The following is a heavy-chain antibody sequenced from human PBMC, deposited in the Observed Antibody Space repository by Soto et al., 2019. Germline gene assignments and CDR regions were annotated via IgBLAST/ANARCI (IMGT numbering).Heavy chain of an antibody. CDR2: IYYTGST. CDR1: GGSISTSGHY. CDR3: ARQPTNLADYFDH. J-gene: IGHJ4*02. V-gene: IGHV4-39*01. D-gene: IGHD5-12*01. Sequence: SETLSLTCTVSGGSISTSGHYWGWIRQPPGKGLECIGNIYYTGSTYYNPSLKSRVTISVDTSKNQFSLKLSSVTAADTAVYFCARQPTNLADYFDHWGQGTPVTSPQ.